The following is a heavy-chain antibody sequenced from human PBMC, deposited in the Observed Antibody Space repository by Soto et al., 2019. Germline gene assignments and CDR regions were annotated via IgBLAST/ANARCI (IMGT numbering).Heavy chain of an antibody. Sequence: GGSLRLSCSASGFPFSSYAMHWVRQAAGKGLEYVSSISTNGGGTYYADSVKGRFTISRDNSKNTLHLQMSSLRHEDTAVYYCVREVSASGSRWFDPWGQGTQVTVSS. CDR1: GFPFSSYA. CDR2: ISTNGGGT. CDR3: VREVSASGSRWFDP. D-gene: IGHD3-3*02. V-gene: IGHV3-64D*08. J-gene: IGHJ5*02.